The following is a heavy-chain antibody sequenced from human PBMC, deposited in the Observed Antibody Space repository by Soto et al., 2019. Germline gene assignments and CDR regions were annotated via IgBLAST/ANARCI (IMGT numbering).Heavy chain of an antibody. Sequence: SQTLSLTCAISGDSVSSNSAAWNWIRQSPSRGLEWLGRTYYRSKWYNDYAVSVKSRITLRPDTSKNQFSLQLNSVTPEDTAVYYCARAPIAVAPYPIYYYYGMDVRGQGTTVTVS. D-gene: IGHD6-19*01. V-gene: IGHV6-1*01. CDR2: TYYRSKWYN. CDR1: GDSVSSNSAA. J-gene: IGHJ6*02. CDR3: ARAPIAVAPYPIYYYYGMDV.